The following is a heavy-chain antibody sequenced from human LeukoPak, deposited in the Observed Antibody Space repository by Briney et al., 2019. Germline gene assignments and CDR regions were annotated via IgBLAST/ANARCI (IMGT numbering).Heavy chain of an antibody. CDR2: IYYSGAT. D-gene: IGHD3-10*01. J-gene: IGHJ4*02. CDR3: ARFGITVVRGGKYYFDY. CDR1: GGSISNYY. Sequence: PSETLSLTCTVSGGSISNYYWSWIRQPPGKGLERIGHIYYSGATKYNPSLKSRITTSVDTSKNQFSLMLSSVTAADTAVYYCARFGITVVRGGKYYFDYWGQGTLVTVSS. V-gene: IGHV4-59*08.